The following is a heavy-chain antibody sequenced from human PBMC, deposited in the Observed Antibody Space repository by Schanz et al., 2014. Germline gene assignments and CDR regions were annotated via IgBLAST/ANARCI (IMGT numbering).Heavy chain of an antibody. D-gene: IGHD2-2*01. V-gene: IGHV1-18*01. CDR2: ITAYNGDT. CDR1: GYTFTSHG. CDR3: ARDRRRYCSTASCLHDNWFAP. Sequence: QVQLVQSGAEVKKPGASVKVSCKASGYTFTSHGISWVRQAPGQGLEWMGWITAYNGDTNYAQKVQGRVTMTTDTSTGTAYMELRSLRSDDTALYYCARDRRRYCSTASCLHDNWFAPWVQGTLVIFSS. J-gene: IGHJ5*02.